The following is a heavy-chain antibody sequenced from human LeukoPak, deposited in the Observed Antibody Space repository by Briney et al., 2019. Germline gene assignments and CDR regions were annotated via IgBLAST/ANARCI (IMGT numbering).Heavy chain of an antibody. D-gene: IGHD5-12*01. J-gene: IGHJ5*02. CDR2: INTSGTT. CDR1: GGSISSGSHW. Sequence: SQTLSLTCTVSGGSISSGSHWWTWIRQSAGKGLEWIGRINTSGTTNYNPSLKSRVTISIDTSKNQFSLNLNSVTAADAAVYYCARDLGYSGFDWAPWGQGTLVTVSS. V-gene: IGHV4-61*02. CDR3: ARDLGYSGFDWAP.